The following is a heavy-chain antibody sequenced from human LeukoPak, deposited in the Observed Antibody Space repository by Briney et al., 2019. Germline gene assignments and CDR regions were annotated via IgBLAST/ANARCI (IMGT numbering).Heavy chain of an antibody. CDR2: ISGSGGST. Sequence: GGSLRLSCIASGFTFSNYGMHWVRQAPGKGLEWVSAISGSGGSTYYADSVKGRFTISRDNSKNTLYLQMNSLKTEDTAIYHCTTENWGSTHWGQGTLVTVSS. CDR1: GFTFSNYG. D-gene: IGHD7-27*01. J-gene: IGHJ4*02. CDR3: TTENWGSTH. V-gene: IGHV3-23*01.